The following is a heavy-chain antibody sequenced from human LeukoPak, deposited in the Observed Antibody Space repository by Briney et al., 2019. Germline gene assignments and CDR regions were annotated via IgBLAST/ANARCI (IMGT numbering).Heavy chain of an antibody. V-gene: IGHV1-2*02. CDR2: INPNSGGT. J-gene: IGHJ4*02. Sequence: ASVKVSCKASGYTFTGYYMHWVRQAPGQGGEGMGWINPNSGGTNYAQKFQGRVTMTRDTSISTAYMELSRLRSDDTAVYYCARASTRIVATIAYYWGQGTLVTVSS. CDR3: ARASTRIVATIAYY. CDR1: GYTFTGYY. D-gene: IGHD5-12*01.